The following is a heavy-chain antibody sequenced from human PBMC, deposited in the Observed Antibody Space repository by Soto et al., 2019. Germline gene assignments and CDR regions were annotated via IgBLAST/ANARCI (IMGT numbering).Heavy chain of an antibody. V-gene: IGHV4-34*01. CDR2: INHSGST. CDR3: ASSGLYDILTGFLDAFDI. D-gene: IGHD3-9*01. J-gene: IGHJ3*02. CDR1: GGSFSGYY. Sequence: LSLTFAVYGGSFSGYYWSWIRQPPGKGLEWIGEINHSGSTNYNPSLKSRVTISVDTSKNQFSLKLSSVTAADTAVYYCASSGLYDILTGFLDAFDIWGQGTMVTVSS.